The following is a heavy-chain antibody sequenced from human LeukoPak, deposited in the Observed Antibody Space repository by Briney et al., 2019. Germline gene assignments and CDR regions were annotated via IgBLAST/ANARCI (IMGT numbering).Heavy chain of an antibody. Sequence: SETLSLTCTVSGCSISSYYWSWIRQPAGKGLEWIGRIYTSGSTNYNPSLKSRVTMSVDTSKNQFSLQLSSVTAADTAVYYCARGSMYSSGWYYFDSWGQGTLVTVSS. J-gene: IGHJ4*02. V-gene: IGHV4-4*07. D-gene: IGHD6-19*01. CDR3: ARGSMYSSGWYYFDS. CDR1: GCSISSYY. CDR2: IYTSGST.